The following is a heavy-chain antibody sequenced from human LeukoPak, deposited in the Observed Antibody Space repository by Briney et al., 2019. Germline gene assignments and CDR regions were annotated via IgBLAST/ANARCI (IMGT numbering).Heavy chain of an antibody. D-gene: IGHD3-10*01. CDR3: ARGGITMAYYGMDV. V-gene: IGHV4-34*01. J-gene: IGHJ6*04. Sequence: PSETLSLSCAVYGGSFSGYYWTWIRQPPGKGLEWIGEINHSGTTNYNPSLKSRVTISVDTSKNQFSLKLRSVTAADTVVYYCARGGITMAYYGMDVWGRGTPATVSS. CDR2: INHSGTT. CDR1: GGSFSGYY.